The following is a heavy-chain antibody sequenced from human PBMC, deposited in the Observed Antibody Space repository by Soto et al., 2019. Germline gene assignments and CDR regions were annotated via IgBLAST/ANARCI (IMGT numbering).Heavy chain of an antibody. V-gene: IGHV1-3*05. CDR3: SKTYLWLGGKDYGMVL. J-gene: IGHJ6*02. Sequence: QVRLVQSGAEEKKPGASVIVSCKGSGFTFTSYVIHWLRQAPGQRLEWMGCINGGNGQTEVSQNFQGRVAIRRKTSASTAYMELSSLRPEDTAVYYCSKTYLWLGGKDYGMVLWGQGTTVTVSS. D-gene: IGHD3-16*01. CDR1: GFTFTSYV. CDR2: INGGNGQT.